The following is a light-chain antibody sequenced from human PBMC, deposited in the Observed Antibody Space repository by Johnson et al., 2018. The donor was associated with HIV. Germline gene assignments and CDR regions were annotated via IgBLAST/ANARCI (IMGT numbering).Light chain of an antibody. Sequence: QSVLTQPPSVSAAPGQKVTISCSGSSSNIGNKYVSWYQQFPGTAPKLLIYDNNKRPSGIPDRFSGSKSGTSATLGITGLQTGDEADYYCGTWDSSLSAGGVFGTGTKVTLL. CDR3: GTWDSSLSAGGV. J-gene: IGLJ1*01. CDR2: DNN. CDR1: SSNIGNKY. V-gene: IGLV1-51*01.